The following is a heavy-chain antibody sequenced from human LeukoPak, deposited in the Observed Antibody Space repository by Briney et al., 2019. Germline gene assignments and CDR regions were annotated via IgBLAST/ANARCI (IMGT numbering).Heavy chain of an antibody. D-gene: IGHD3-10*01. J-gene: IGHJ4*02. Sequence: GGSLRLSCAASGFTFSSYSMNWVRQAPGKGLEWVSYISSSSSTIYYADSVKGRFTISRDNAKNSLYLQMNSLRAEDTAVYYCARDAQLWFGEHFDYWGQGTLVTVSS. CDR2: ISSSSSTI. CDR3: ARDAQLWFGEHFDY. V-gene: IGHV3-48*04. CDR1: GFTFSSYS.